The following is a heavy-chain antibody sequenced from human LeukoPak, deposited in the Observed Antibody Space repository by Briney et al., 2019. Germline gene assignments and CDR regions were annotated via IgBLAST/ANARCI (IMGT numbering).Heavy chain of an antibody. D-gene: IGHD3-22*01. V-gene: IGHV4-39*07. CDR1: GGSISSSSYY. CDR2: IYYSGST. Sequence: SEILSLTCTVSGGSISSSSYYWGWIRQPPGKGLEWIGTIYYSGSTSYNPSLKSRVTISVDTSKNQFSLKLSSVTAADTAVYYCARGPDSSGYYHFDYWGQGTLVTVSS. CDR3: ARGPDSSGYYHFDY. J-gene: IGHJ4*02.